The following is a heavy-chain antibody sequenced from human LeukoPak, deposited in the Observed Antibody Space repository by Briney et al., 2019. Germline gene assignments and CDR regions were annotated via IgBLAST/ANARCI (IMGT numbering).Heavy chain of an antibody. V-gene: IGHV3-11*01. CDR3: ARDQYDTWSRRGNFDS. D-gene: IGHD3/OR15-3a*01. CDR1: GLTFSDYY. CDR2: ISNSGSVI. Sequence: GGSLRLSCAASGLTFSDYYMTWIRQAPGKGLEWISYISNSGSVIYYADSVKGRFTISRDNAKNSLYLQMNSLRAEDTAVYYCARDQYDTWSRRGNFDSWGQGTLVIVSS. J-gene: IGHJ4*02.